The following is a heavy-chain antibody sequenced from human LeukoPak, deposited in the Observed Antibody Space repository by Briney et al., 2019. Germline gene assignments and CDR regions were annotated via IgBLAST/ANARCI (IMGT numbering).Heavy chain of an antibody. V-gene: IGHV4-39*01. Sequence: SETLSLTCTVSGGSISSSSYYWGWIRQPPGKGLEWIGSIYYSGSTYYNPSLKSRVTISVDTSKNQFSLKLSSVTAADTAVYYCARAHMITFGGVIAFDYWGQGILVTVSS. CDR1: GGSISSSSYY. D-gene: IGHD3-16*02. J-gene: IGHJ4*02. CDR2: IYYSGST. CDR3: ARAHMITFGGVIAFDY.